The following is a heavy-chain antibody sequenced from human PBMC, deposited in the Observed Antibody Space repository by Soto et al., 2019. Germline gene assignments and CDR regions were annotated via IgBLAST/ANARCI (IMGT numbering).Heavy chain of an antibody. D-gene: IGHD6-13*01. CDR2: IYWDDDK. J-gene: IGHJ6*02. CDR3: AHTATSDSSSWYAPIYYYGMDV. CDR1: GFSLSTSGVG. V-gene: IGHV2-5*02. Sequence: QITLKESGPTLVKPTQTLTLTCTFSGFSLSTSGVGVGWIRQPPGKALEWLALIYWDDDKRYSPSLKSRLTINNDPSKNXXVXTXXNMDPLDTATYYCAHTATSDSSSWYAPIYYYGMDVWGQGTTVTVSS.